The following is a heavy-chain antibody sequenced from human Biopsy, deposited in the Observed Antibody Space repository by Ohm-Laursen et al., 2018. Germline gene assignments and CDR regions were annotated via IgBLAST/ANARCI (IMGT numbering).Heavy chain of an antibody. V-gene: IGHV2-26*01. CDR2: IFSNDEK. Sequence: PTQTLTLTCTVSGISLSNGRMGVSWVRQPPGKALEWLAHIFSNDEKAFSTSLKSRLTISKDTSKSQVVLTMTNVDPVDTATYYCARILGSTVTTYSAMDVWGQGATVTVSS. CDR1: GISLSNGRMG. D-gene: IGHD4-17*01. J-gene: IGHJ6*02. CDR3: ARILGSTVTTYSAMDV.